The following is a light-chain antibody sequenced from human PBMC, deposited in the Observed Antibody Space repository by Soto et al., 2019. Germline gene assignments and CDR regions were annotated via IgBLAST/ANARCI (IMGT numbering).Light chain of an antibody. CDR2: GAS. V-gene: IGKV3-20*01. J-gene: IGKJ1*01. Sequence: EIVLTPSPGTLSLSPGERATLSCRASQSVSSSYLGWYQQKPGQAPRLLMYGASSRATGIPERFSGSGSGTDFTLTISRLEPEDFAAYYCQQYNSYSQGTFGQGTKVDI. CDR3: QQYNSYSQGT. CDR1: QSVSSSY.